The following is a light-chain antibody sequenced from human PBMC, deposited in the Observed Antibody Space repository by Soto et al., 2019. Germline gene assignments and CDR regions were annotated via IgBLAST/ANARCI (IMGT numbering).Light chain of an antibody. J-gene: IGKJ1*01. V-gene: IGKV3-20*01. CDR3: QDYGTSAPWT. CDR2: RGS. CDR1: QNIRGNE. Sequence: EVVLTQSPGTLSLSPGERATLSCRASQNIRGNELAWYQQKPGQAPRLLIYRGSTRATGIPDRFSGRGSGTDFTLTISRLEPEDFAVYYCQDYGTSAPWTFGKGNKVEIK.